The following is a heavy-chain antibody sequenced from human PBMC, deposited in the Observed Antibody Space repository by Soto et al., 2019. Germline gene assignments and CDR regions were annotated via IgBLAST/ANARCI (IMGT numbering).Heavy chain of an antibody. D-gene: IGHD3-10*01. V-gene: IGHV6-1*01. Sequence: SPTLSLTCAVPGDSVSPNSAGWNWIRQSPSRGLEWLGRTYYRSKWYNDYAVSVKSRININADTSKNQISLQLNSVTPEDTAVYYCARAGPDYYYYGLDVWGQGTTVTVSS. CDR3: ARAGPDYYYYGLDV. J-gene: IGHJ6*02. CDR2: TYYRSKWYN. CDR1: GDSVSPNSAG.